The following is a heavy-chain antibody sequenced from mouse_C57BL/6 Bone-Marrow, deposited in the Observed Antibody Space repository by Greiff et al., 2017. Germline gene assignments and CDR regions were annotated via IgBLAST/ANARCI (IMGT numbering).Heavy chain of an antibody. CDR1: GYSITSGYY. J-gene: IGHJ3*01. V-gene: IGHV3-6*01. CDR3: ARDRDGSSS. Sequence: EVKLLESGPGLVKPSQSLSLTCSVTGYSITSGYYWNWIRQFPGNKLEWMGYISYDGSNNYNPSLKNRISITRDTSKNQFFLKLNSVTTEDTATYYCARDRDGSSSWGQGTLVTVSA. CDR2: ISYDGSN. D-gene: IGHD1-1*01.